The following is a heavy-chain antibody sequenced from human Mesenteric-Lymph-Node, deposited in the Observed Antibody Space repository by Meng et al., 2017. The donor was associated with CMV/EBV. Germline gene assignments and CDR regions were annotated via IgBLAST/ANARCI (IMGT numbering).Heavy chain of an antibody. Sequence: ASVKVSCKASGYTFTSNDINWVRQAPGQGLEWMGWINPNSGGTNYAQKFQGRVTMTRDTSISTAYMELSRLRSDDTAVYYCARGERITIFGVMYGMDVWGKGTTVTSPQ. CDR3: ARGERITIFGVMYGMDV. CDR1: GYTFTSND. D-gene: IGHD3-3*01. J-gene: IGHJ6*04. CDR2: INPNSGGT. V-gene: IGHV1-2*02.